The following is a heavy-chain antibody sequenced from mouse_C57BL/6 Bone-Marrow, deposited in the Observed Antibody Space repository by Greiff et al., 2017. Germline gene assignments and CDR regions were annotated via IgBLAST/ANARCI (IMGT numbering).Heavy chain of an antibody. J-gene: IGHJ1*03. Sequence: VKLQQPGAELVMPGASVKLSCKASGYTFTSYWMHWVKQRPGQGLEWIGEIDPSDSYTNYNQKFKGKSTLTVDKSSSTAYMQRSSLTSEDSAVYYCARNLYYGYDGYFDVCGTGTTVTVSS. CDR2: IDPSDSYT. V-gene: IGHV1-69*01. CDR1: GYTFTSYW. D-gene: IGHD2-2*01. CDR3: ARNLYYGYDGYFDV.